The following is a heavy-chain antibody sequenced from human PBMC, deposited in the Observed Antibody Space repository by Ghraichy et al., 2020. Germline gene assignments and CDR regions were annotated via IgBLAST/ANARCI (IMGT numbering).Heavy chain of an antibody. D-gene: IGHD3-16*01. J-gene: IGHJ4*02. CDR3: ARHLLGGAPTRD. CDR1: GGSFSGYY. Sequence: SETLSLTCAVYGGSFSGYYWSWIRQPPGKGLEWIGEINHSGSTNYNPSLKSRVTISVDTSKNQFSLKLSSVTAADTAVYYCARHLLGGAPTRDWGQGTLVTVSS. V-gene: IGHV4-34*01. CDR2: INHSGST.